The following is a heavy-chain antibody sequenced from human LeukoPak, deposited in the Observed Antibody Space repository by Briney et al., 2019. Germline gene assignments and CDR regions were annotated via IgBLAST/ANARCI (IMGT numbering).Heavy chain of an antibody. CDR2: ISYDGSNK. D-gene: IGHD2-2*01. CDR1: GFTFSSYA. CDR3: ARYCSSTSCYSPGSFDY. Sequence: GRSLRLSCAASGFTFSSYAMHWVRQAPGKGLEWVAVISYDGSNKYYADSVKGRFTISRDNSKNTLYLQMNSLRAEDTAVYYRARYCSSTSCYSPGSFDYWGQGTLVTVSS. J-gene: IGHJ4*02. V-gene: IGHV3-30*04.